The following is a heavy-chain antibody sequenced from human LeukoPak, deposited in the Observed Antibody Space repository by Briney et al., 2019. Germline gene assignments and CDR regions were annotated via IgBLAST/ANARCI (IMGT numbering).Heavy chain of an antibody. CDR1: GGSISSYY. CDR3: ARRAGAYSHPYDY. Sequence: SETLSLTCTVSGGSISSYYWSWIRQPPGKGLEWIGYIYYSGSTNYNPSLKSRITISVDMSKNQFSLKLSSVTAADTAVYYCARRAGAYSHPYDYWGQGTLVTVSS. CDR2: IYYSGST. J-gene: IGHJ4*02. D-gene: IGHD4/OR15-4a*01. V-gene: IGHV4-59*01.